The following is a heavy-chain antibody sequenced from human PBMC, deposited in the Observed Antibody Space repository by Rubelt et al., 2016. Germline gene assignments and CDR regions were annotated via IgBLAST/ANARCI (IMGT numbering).Heavy chain of an antibody. CDR1: GYSISSVYY. CDR2: IYHSGST. Sequence: QVQLQESGPGLVKPSETLSLTCTVSGYSISSVYYWGWIRQPPGKGLEWIGSIYHSGSTYYNPSLKSRVAMSVDTSKNQFSVKLRSVTAEDTTVYDCAGDSEYSSSSTLDYWGQGTLVTASS. D-gene: IGHD6-13*01. J-gene: IGHJ4*02. CDR3: AGDSEYSSSSTLDY. V-gene: IGHV4-38-2*02.